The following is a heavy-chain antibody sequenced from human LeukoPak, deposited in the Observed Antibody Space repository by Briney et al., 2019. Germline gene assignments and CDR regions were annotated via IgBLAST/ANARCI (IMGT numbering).Heavy chain of an antibody. CDR3: ARDTVNGPFVTSLDL. J-gene: IGHJ4*02. CDR1: GFPFSNHP. Sequence: GWSLRLSCTAAGFPFSNHPMNWVRQAPGRGLEWLSHISSDGNAESHADAPRGRFALSRDNAKNSLFLLISDLRVEDTAVYYCARDTVNGPFVTSLDLWGQGALVTVSS. CDR2: ISSDGNAE. D-gene: IGHD2-8*01. V-gene: IGHV3-48*03.